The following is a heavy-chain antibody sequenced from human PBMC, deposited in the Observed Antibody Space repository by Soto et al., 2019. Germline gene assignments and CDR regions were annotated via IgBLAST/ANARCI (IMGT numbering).Heavy chain of an antibody. CDR1: GFTFSSYD. CDR2: IGTAGDT. J-gene: IGHJ6*02. CDR3: ARDSPNGGMDV. Sequence: GGSLRLSCAASGFTFSSYDMHWVRQATGKGLEWVSAIGTAGDTYYPGSVKGRFTISRENAKNSLYLQMNSLRAGDTAVYYCARDSPNGGMDVWGQGTTVTVSS. D-gene: IGHD2-8*01. V-gene: IGHV3-13*01.